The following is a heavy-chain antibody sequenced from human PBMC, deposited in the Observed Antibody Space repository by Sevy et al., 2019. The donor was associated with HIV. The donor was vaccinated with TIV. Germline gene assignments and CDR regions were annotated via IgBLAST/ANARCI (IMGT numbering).Heavy chain of an antibody. D-gene: IGHD6-13*01. CDR3: TRWKAAQSIFDY. CDR1: GFTFGDYC. Sequence: GGSLRLSCTASGFTFGDYCMSWVRQAPGKGLEWVAFLKSDVYGGTVDHAASVRGRFVISREDSKTIAYLKMNDLKTEDTGVYYCTRWKAAQSIFDYWGQGALVTVSS. J-gene: IGHJ4*02. V-gene: IGHV3-49*04. CDR2: LKSDVYGGTV.